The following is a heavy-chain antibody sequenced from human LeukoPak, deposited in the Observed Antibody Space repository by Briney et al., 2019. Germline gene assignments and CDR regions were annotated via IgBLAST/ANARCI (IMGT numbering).Heavy chain of an antibody. D-gene: IGHD6-13*01. CDR3: ATPGIAAAGTTYFDY. J-gene: IGHJ4*02. CDR1: GYTLTELS. CDR2: FDPEDGET. Sequence: EASVKVSCKVSGYTLTELSMHWVRQAPGKGLEWMGGFDPEDGETIYAQKFQGRVTMTEDTSTDTAYMELSSLRSEDTAVYYYATPGIAAAGTTYFDYWGQGTLVTVSS. V-gene: IGHV1-24*01.